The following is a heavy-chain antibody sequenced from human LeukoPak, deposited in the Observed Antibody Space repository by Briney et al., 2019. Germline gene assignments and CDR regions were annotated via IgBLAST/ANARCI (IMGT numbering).Heavy chain of an antibody. CDR1: GGSISSGSYY. J-gene: IGHJ6*03. CDR3: ARGRGYSGYGDYYYMDV. Sequence: SETLSLTCTVSGGSISSGSYYWSWIRQPAGKGLEWIGRIYTSGSTNYNPSLKSRVTISVDTSKNQFSLKLSSVTAADTAVYYCARGRGYSGYGDYYYMDVWGKGTTVTISS. CDR2: IYTSGST. D-gene: IGHD5-12*01. V-gene: IGHV4-61*02.